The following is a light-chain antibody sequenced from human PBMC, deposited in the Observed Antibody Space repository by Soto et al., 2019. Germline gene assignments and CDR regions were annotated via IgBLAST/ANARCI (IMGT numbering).Light chain of an antibody. V-gene: IGKV2-28*01. CDR2: LGS. CDR1: QSLLHSNGYNY. J-gene: IGKJ5*01. Sequence: DIVMTQSPLSLPVTPGEPASISCRSSQSLLHSNGYNYLDWYLQKPGQSPQLLIYLGSNRASGVPDRFNGSGSGTDFTLKISRVEAEDVGVYYCMQALQTPTFGQGTRLEIK. CDR3: MQALQTPT.